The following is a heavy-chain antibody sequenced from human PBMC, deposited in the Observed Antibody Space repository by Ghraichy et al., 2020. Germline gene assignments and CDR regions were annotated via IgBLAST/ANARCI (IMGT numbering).Heavy chain of an antibody. CDR1: GYTFTTYY. J-gene: IGHJ4*02. CDR3: ARDPSSKALDY. CDR2: INPSGGST. Sequence: ASVKVSCKASGYTFTTYYMHWVRQAPGQGLEWMGIINPSGGSTSYAQKFQGRVTMTRDTSTSTVYMELSSLRSEDTAVYYCARDPSSKALDYWGQGTLVTVSS. V-gene: IGHV1-46*01.